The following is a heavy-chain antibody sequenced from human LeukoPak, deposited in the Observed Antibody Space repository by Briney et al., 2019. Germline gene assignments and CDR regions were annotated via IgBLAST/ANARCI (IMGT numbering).Heavy chain of an antibody. D-gene: IGHD1-7*01. CDR2: ISSSGSTI. Sequence: GGSLRLSCAASGFTFSDYYMSWIRQAPGKGLEWGSYISSSGSTIYYADSVKGRFTISRDNAKNSLYLQMNSLRAEDTAVYYCARDNWNYVGYYYYGMDVWGQGTTVTVSS. CDR1: GFTFSDYY. J-gene: IGHJ6*02. CDR3: ARDNWNYVGYYYYGMDV. V-gene: IGHV3-11*01.